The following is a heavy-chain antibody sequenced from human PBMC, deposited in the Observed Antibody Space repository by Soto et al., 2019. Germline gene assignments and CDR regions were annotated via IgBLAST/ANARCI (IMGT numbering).Heavy chain of an antibody. J-gene: IGHJ3*02. Sequence: GTSVKLSCEASGDSFTSYGISWVRQAPRQGLEWMGWIGAYNGNTNYAQKLQGRVTMTTDTSTSTAYMELRSLRSDDTAVYYCARDGGITIFGVVIPADAFDIWGQGTMVTVSS. CDR1: GDSFTSYG. V-gene: IGHV1-18*01. CDR2: IGAYNGNT. D-gene: IGHD3-3*01. CDR3: ARDGGITIFGVVIPADAFDI.